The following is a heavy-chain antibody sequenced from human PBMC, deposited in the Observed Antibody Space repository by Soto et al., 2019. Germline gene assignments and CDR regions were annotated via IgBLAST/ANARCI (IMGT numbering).Heavy chain of an antibody. D-gene: IGHD3-3*01. Sequence: GGSLRLSCAASGFTFSSYSMNWVRQAPGKGLEWVSSISSSSSYIYYADSVKGRFTISRDNAKNSLYLQMNSLRAEDTAVYYCARERGRKYYDFWSGYYTSAFDIWGQGTMVTVSS. V-gene: IGHV3-21*01. CDR1: GFTFSSYS. J-gene: IGHJ3*02. CDR2: ISSSSSYI. CDR3: ARERGRKYYDFWSGYYTSAFDI.